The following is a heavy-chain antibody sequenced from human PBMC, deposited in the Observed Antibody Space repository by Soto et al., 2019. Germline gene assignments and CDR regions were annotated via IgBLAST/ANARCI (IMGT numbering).Heavy chain of an antibody. D-gene: IGHD2-8*01. CDR3: ARDLGPPNWFDS. V-gene: IGHV1-18*01. CDR1: GYAFSGYR. CDR2: ISGYNGNP. Sequence: QVQLVQSGAEMKQPGASVKVSCKTSGYAFSGYRLSWVRQGPGQGLEWMGWISGYNGNPDYAQKLQGXLXXXTXPSTSTAYMELSSLRSDDTAVYYCARDLGPPNWFDSWGQGTLVTVSS. J-gene: IGHJ5*01.